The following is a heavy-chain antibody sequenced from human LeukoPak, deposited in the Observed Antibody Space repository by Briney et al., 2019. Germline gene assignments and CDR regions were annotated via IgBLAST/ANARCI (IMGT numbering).Heavy chain of an antibody. D-gene: IGHD5-12*01. CDR1: GFTFSSYG. CDR3: AREGDRSGYDYPPQYYLDY. Sequence: AGGSLRLSCAASGFTFSSYGMHWVRQAPGKGLEWVAVIWYDGSNKYYADSVKGRFTISRDNSKNTLYLQMNSLRAEDTAVYYCAREGDRSGYDYPPQYYLDYWGQGTLVTVSS. CDR2: IWYDGSNK. J-gene: IGHJ4*02. V-gene: IGHV3-33*01.